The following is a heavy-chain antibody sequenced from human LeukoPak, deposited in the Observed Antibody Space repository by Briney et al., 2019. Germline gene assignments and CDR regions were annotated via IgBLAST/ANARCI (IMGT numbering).Heavy chain of an antibody. D-gene: IGHD2-2*01. CDR2: INPNSGGT. Sequence: GASVKVSCKASGYTFTGYYMHWVRQAPGQGVEWMGWINPNSGGTNYAQKFQGRVTMTRDTSISTAYMELSRLRSDDTAVYYCARWGLGYCSSTSCYDVVDYWGQGTLVTVSS. CDR1: GYTFTGYY. CDR3: ARWGLGYCSSTSCYDVVDY. V-gene: IGHV1-2*02. J-gene: IGHJ4*02.